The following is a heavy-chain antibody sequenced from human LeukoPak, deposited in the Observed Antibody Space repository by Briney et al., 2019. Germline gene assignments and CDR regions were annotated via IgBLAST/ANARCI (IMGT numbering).Heavy chain of an antibody. Sequence: GGSLRLSCAASGFTFSSYTMNWVRQAPGKGLEWVSAISGSGVGTYYADSVKGRFTVSRDNSKNTLYLQMNSLRAEDTALYYCSKDVDIVVVPAFDYWGQGTLVTVSS. J-gene: IGHJ4*02. D-gene: IGHD2-2*01. CDR3: SKDVDIVVVPAFDY. CDR1: GFTFSSYT. V-gene: IGHV3-23*01. CDR2: ISGSGVGT.